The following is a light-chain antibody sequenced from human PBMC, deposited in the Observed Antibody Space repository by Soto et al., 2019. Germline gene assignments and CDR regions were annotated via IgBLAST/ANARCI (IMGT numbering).Light chain of an antibody. J-gene: IGKJ1*01. CDR1: QSVSSSY. CDR3: QQYGSSGA. CDR2: GAS. V-gene: IGKV3-20*01. Sequence: EIVLTQSPGNLSLSPGERAALSCRASQSVSSSYLAWYQQKPGQAPRLLIYGASSRATGIPDRFSGGGSGTDFTLTISRLEPEDSAVYYYQQYGSSGAFCQGTKVDIK.